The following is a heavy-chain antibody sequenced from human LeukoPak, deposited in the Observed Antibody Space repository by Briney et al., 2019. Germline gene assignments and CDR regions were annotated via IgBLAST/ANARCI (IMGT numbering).Heavy chain of an antibody. V-gene: IGHV3-30*04. CDR2: ISYDGSNK. Sequence: GRSLRLSCAASGFTFSSYAMHWVRQAPGKGLGWVAVISYDGSNKYYADSVKGRFTISRDNSKNTLYLQMNSLRAEDTAVYYCARDPYTLLAVGGLFDYWGQGTLVTVSS. CDR3: ARDPYTLLAVGGLFDY. J-gene: IGHJ4*02. D-gene: IGHD6-19*01. CDR1: GFTFSSYA.